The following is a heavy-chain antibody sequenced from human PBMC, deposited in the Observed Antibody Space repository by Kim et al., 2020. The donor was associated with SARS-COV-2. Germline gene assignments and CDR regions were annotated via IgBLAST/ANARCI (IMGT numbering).Heavy chain of an antibody. CDR1: GYTFTSYY. D-gene: IGHD3-3*01. CDR3: ARDLYPATYYDFWSGYFGNPGANHNWFDP. CDR2: INPSGGST. J-gene: IGHJ5*02. V-gene: IGHV1-46*01. Sequence: ASVKVSCKASGYTFTSYYMHWVRQAPGQGLEWMGIINPSGGSTSYAQKFQGRVTMTRDTSTSTVYMELSSLRSEDTAVYYCARDLYPATYYDFWSGYFGNPGANHNWFDPWGQGTLVTVSS.